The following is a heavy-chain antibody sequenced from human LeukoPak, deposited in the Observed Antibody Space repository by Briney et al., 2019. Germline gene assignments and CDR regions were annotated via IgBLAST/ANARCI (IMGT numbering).Heavy chain of an antibody. J-gene: IGHJ4*02. V-gene: IGHV4-59*01. CDR1: GGSISSYY. D-gene: IGHD3-10*01. Sequence: SETLSLTCTVSGGSISSYYWSWIRQPPGKGLEWIWHIYYSGSTNYNPSLKSRVTISVDTSKTPFALQLSSVTAADTAVYYCARAHYGSGSYYLDYWGQGKLVTVSS. CDR3: ARAHYGSGSYYLDY. CDR2: IYYSGST.